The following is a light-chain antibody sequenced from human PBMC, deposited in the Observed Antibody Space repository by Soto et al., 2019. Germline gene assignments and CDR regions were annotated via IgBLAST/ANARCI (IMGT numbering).Light chain of an antibody. J-gene: IGKJ5*01. Sequence: EIVMTQSPATLSVSQVERATLSCRASQSVVTKLAWYQQKPGQAPRLIIYDTFTRATGIPDRFSGSGSGTEFTLTISSLQSEDFAVYYCQQYNKWFSITFGQGTRLEIK. CDR1: QSVVTK. V-gene: IGKV3-15*01. CDR3: QQYNKWFSIT. CDR2: DTF.